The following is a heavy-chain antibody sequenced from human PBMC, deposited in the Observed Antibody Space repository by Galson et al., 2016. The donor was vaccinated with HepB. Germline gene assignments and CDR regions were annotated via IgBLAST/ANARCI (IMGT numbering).Heavy chain of an antibody. Sequence: SETLSLTCTVSGASISGYYLSWIRQHPGKGLEWIGYIYYSGRTNYNPSLKSRVTISVDTSKNQFSLKLSSVTAADTAVSYCARDDSGGWYGFHYGMDVWGQGTTVTVSS. J-gene: IGHJ6*02. CDR2: IYYSGRT. D-gene: IGHD6-19*01. CDR1: GASISGYY. V-gene: IGHV4-59*01. CDR3: ARDDSGGWYGFHYGMDV.